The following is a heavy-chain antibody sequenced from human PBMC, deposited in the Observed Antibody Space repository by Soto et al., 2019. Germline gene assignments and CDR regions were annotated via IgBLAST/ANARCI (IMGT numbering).Heavy chain of an antibody. CDR1: GFTFGSYA. V-gene: IGHV3-23*01. CDR2: ISGSGGST. J-gene: IGHJ4*02. Sequence: GSLRLSCAASGFTFGSYAMSWVRQAPGKGLEWVSAISGSGGSTYYADSVKGRFTISRDNSKNTLYLQMNSLRAEDTAVYYCAKARYRGSGLGFSDDYWGQGTLVTVSS. D-gene: IGHD5-12*01. CDR3: AKARYRGSGLGFSDDY.